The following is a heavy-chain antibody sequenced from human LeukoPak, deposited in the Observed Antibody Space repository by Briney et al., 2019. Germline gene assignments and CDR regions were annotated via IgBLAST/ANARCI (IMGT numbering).Heavy chain of an antibody. Sequence: GASMKVSCKTSGYTFTSYDINWVRQATGQGLEWMGWMNPNSGNTGYAQKFQGRVTMTRNTSISTAYMELSSLRSEDTAVYFCTRGVMKGSGKTFDYWGQGTLVTVSS. D-gene: IGHD3-10*01. CDR2: MNPNSGNT. CDR1: GYTFTSYD. V-gene: IGHV1-8*01. CDR3: TRGVMKGSGKTFDY. J-gene: IGHJ4*02.